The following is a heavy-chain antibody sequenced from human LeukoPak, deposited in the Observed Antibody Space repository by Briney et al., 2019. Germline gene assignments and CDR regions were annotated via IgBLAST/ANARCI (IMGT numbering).Heavy chain of an antibody. J-gene: IGHJ4*02. Sequence: SETLSLTCTVSGGSISSGGYYWSCIRQHPGKGLEWIGYIYYSGSTYYNPSLKSRVTISVDTSKNQFSLKLSSVTAADTAVYYCARGLNTYFDYWGQGTLVTVSS. D-gene: IGHD2-21*02. V-gene: IGHV4-31*03. CDR2: IYYSGST. CDR3: ARGLNTYFDY. CDR1: GGSISSGGYY.